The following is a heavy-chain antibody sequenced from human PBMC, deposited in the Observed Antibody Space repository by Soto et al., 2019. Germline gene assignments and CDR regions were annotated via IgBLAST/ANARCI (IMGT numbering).Heavy chain of an antibody. D-gene: IGHD3-9*01. CDR3: AKPLTTGYYFPFDY. Sequence: GVSLRLSCAASGFTFSGYAMSWVRQPPGKGLEWVSTISGSGGSTYYADSVKGRFTISRDNSKNTLYLQMNSLRAEDTAVYYCAKPLTTGYYFPFDYWGQGTLVNVSS. CDR1: GFTFSGYA. V-gene: IGHV3-23*01. CDR2: ISGSGGST. J-gene: IGHJ4*02.